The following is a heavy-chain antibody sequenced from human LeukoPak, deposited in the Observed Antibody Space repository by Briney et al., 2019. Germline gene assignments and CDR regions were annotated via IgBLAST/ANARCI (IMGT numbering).Heavy chain of an antibody. J-gene: IGHJ4*02. CDR2: IYYSGST. CDR1: GGSISSSSYY. Sequence: SETLSLTCTVSGGSISSSSYYWGWIRQPPGKGLEWIGSIYYSGSTYYNPSLKSRVTISVDTSKNQSSLKLSSVTAADTAVYYCARIVVVPAAILRIAAGCFDYWGQGTLVTVSS. CDR3: ARIVVVPAAILRIAAGCFDY. V-gene: IGHV4-39*07. D-gene: IGHD2-2*02.